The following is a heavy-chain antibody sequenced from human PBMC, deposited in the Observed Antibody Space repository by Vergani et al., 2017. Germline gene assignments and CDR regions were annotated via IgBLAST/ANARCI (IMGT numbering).Heavy chain of an antibody. Sequence: QVLLVESGGGVVQPGRSLRLSCAASGFTFSNYGMHWVRQAPGKGLEWVAVIWYDGSNKYYVDSVKGRFTISRDNSKNTLYLQMNSLRAEDTAVYYCAKAPYGLPRTEYFQHWGQGTLVTVSS. CDR1: GFTFSNYG. J-gene: IGHJ1*01. V-gene: IGHV3-33*06. D-gene: IGHD3-10*01. CDR3: AKAPYGLPRTEYFQH. CDR2: IWYDGSNK.